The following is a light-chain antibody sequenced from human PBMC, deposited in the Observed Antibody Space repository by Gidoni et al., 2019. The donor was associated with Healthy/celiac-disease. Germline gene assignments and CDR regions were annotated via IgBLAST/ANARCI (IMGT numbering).Light chain of an antibody. V-gene: IGLV2-14*03. CDR1: SSDVGGYNY. Sequence: ALTQPASVSGSPGQSITISCTGTSSDVGGYNYVSWYQQHPGKAPKLMIYDVSNRPSGVSNRFSGSKSGNTASLTISGLQAEDEADYYCSSYTSSSTRVFGTGTKVTVL. CDR2: DVS. CDR3: SSYTSSSTRV. J-gene: IGLJ1*01.